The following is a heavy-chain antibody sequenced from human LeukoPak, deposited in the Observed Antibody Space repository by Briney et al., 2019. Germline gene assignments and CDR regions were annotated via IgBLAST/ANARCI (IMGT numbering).Heavy chain of an antibody. CDR3: ARYDFWSKPKRFDY. D-gene: IGHD3-3*01. V-gene: IGHV4-4*02. Sequence: SETLSPTCAVSGGSISSSNWWSWVRQPPGKGLEWIGEIYHSGSTNYNPSLKSRVTISVDTSKNQFSLKLSSVTAADTAVYYCARYDFWSKPKRFDYWGQGTLVTVSS. CDR2: IYHSGST. CDR1: GGSISSSNW. J-gene: IGHJ4*02.